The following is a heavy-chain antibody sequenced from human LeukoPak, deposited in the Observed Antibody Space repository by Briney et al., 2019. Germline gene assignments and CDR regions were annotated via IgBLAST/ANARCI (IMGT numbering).Heavy chain of an antibody. CDR1: GYTFTSYG. D-gene: IGHD3-3*01. Sequence: ASVKVSCKASGYTFTSYGISWVRQAPGQGLEWMGWIGAYNGNTNYAQKLQGRVTMTTDTSTSTAYMELRSLRSDDTAVYYCARFGPTYYDFWSGYSWFDPWGQGTLVTVSS. V-gene: IGHV1-18*01. CDR2: IGAYNGNT. J-gene: IGHJ5*02. CDR3: ARFGPTYYDFWSGYSWFDP.